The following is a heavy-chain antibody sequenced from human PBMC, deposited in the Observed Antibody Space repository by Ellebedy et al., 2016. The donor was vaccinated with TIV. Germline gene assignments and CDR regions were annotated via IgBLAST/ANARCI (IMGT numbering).Heavy chain of an antibody. J-gene: IGHJ4*02. Sequence: GESLKISCAASGFSLSPFSAYWMHWVRQAPGKGLVWVSRIKGDGSGATYADPVKGRFTISRDNALNSLYLQMNSLRVEDTAVYFCARGDDNSGDYWGQGTLVTVSS. CDR1: GFSLSPFSAYW. D-gene: IGHD1-1*01. CDR3: ARGDDNSGDY. CDR2: IKGDGSGA. V-gene: IGHV3-74*01.